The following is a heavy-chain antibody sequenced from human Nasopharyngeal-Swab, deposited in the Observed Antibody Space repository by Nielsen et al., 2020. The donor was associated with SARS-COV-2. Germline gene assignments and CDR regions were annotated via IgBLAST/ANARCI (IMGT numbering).Heavy chain of an antibody. V-gene: IGHV4-39*01. J-gene: IGHJ4*01. CDR3: VRSSSWYYFDY. Sequence: SETLSLTCTVSGDSIAYSTFYWGWIRQPPGKGLEWIGNIYYNGNTYQNPSLKSRLTLSVDKSKNQFTLQLSSVTAADTAVYYCVRSSSWYYFDYWAHGTQVTVSS. CDR2: IYYNGNT. CDR1: GDSIAYSTFY. D-gene: IGHD6-13*01.